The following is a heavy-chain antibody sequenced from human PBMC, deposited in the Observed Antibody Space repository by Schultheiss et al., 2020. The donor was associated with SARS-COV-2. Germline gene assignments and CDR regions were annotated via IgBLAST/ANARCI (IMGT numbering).Heavy chain of an antibody. J-gene: IGHJ4*02. D-gene: IGHD6-19*01. CDR3: ARYPPPKYSSGWPTKGGYYFDY. CDR1: GGSISSSSYY. Sequence: SETLSLTCTVSGGSISSSSYYWGWIRQPPGKGLEWIGEINHSGSTNYNPSLKSRVTISVDTSKNQFSLKLSSVTAADTAVYYCARYPPPKYSSGWPTKGGYYFDYWGQGTLVTVSS. CDR2: INHSGST. V-gene: IGHV4-39*07.